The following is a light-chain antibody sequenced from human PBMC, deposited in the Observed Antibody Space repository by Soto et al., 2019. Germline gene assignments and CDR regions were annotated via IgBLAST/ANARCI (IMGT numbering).Light chain of an antibody. CDR3: SSYATNGDVL. CDR1: NTDVGGYNY. V-gene: IGLV2-14*01. Sequence: QSALTQPASVSGSPGQSITISCTGTNTDVGGYNYVSWYQQHPGRAPKLMIYEVNNRPSGVSNRFSGSKSGNTASLTISGLQAEDEADYSCSSYATNGDVLFGGGTKLTVL. CDR2: EVN. J-gene: IGLJ2*01.